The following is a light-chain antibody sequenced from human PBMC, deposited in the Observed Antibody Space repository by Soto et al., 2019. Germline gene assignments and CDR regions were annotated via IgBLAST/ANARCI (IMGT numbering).Light chain of an antibody. CDR2: KAS. J-gene: IGKJ5*01. CDR1: QTISSW. Sequence: DIQMTQSPSTLSGSVGDRVTITCRASQTISSWLAWYQQKPGKAPKLLIYKASTLKSGVPSRFSGSGSGTEFTLTISSLQPDDFATYYCQQLNSYPEITFGQGTRLEI. CDR3: QQLNSYPEIT. V-gene: IGKV1-5*03.